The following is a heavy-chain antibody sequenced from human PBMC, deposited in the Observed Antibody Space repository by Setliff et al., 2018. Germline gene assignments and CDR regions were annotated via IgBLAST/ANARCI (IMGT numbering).Heavy chain of an antibody. CDR3: ARETTYYDILTGYPLFDY. CDR1: GFTVSSNY. Sequence: GGSLRLSCAASGFTVSSNYMSWVRQAPGKGLEWVSVIYSGGSTYYADSVKGRFTISRDNSKNTLYLQMNSLRAEDTAVYYCARETTYYDILTGYPLFDYWGQGTLVTVSS. CDR2: IYSGGST. D-gene: IGHD3-9*01. V-gene: IGHV3-53*01. J-gene: IGHJ4*02.